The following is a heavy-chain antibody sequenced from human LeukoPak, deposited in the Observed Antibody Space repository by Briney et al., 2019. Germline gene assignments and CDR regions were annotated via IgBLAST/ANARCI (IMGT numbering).Heavy chain of an antibody. V-gene: IGHV4-4*02. CDR1: GGSISSTNW. J-gene: IGHJ4*02. CDR3: ARRDYYDSSGYWESAA. D-gene: IGHD3-22*01. Sequence: SETLSLTCAVSGGSISSTNWWSWVRQPPGKGLEWIGEIYHSGSTNYNPSLKSRVTISVDKSKNQFSLKLSSVTAADTAVYYCARRDYYDSSGYWESAAWGQGTLVTVSS. CDR2: IYHSGST.